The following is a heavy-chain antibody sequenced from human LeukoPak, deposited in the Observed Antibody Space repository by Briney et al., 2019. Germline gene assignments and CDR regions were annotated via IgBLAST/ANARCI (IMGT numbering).Heavy chain of an antibody. CDR2: INPSGGST. V-gene: IGHV1-46*01. J-gene: IGHJ5*02. CDR3: ARDLGATGYNWFDP. D-gene: IGHD1-26*01. Sequence: INPSGGSTSYAQKFQGRVTMTRDTSTSTGYMELSSLRSEDTAVYYCARDLGATGYNWFDPWGQGTLVTVSS.